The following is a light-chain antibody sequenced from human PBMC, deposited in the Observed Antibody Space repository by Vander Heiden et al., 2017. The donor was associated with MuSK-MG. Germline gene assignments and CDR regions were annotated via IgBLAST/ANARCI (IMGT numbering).Light chain of an antibody. Sequence: SYELPQPPSVSVSPGQTARITCSGDALPKKYAYWYQQKSGQAPVLVIYEDSKRPSGIPERFSGSSSGTMATLTISGAQVEDEADYYCYSTDSSGNHSWVFGGGTKLTVL. CDR3: YSTDSSGNHSWV. CDR2: EDS. J-gene: IGLJ3*02. CDR1: ALPKKY. V-gene: IGLV3-10*01.